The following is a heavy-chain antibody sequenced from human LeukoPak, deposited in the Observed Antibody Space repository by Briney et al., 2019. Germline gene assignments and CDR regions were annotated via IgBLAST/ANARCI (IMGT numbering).Heavy chain of an antibody. Sequence: SETLSLTCAVSGGSISSGGYSWSWIRQPAGKGLEWIGYIYHSGSTYYNPSLKSRVTISVDRSKNQFSLKLSSVTAADTAVYYCARMGDTAIRLDAFDIWGQGTMVTVSS. CDR2: IYHSGST. CDR1: GGSISSGGYS. V-gene: IGHV4-30-2*01. J-gene: IGHJ3*02. CDR3: ARMGDTAIRLDAFDI. D-gene: IGHD5-18*01.